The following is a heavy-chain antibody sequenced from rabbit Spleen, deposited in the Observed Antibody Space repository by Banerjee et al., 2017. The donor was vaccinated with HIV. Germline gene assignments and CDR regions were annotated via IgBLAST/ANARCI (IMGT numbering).Heavy chain of an antibody. CDR3: ARDLLGAIGWNFYL. V-gene: IGHV1S45*01. J-gene: IGHJ3*01. D-gene: IGHD5-1*01. CDR2: ICAGSGAVT. Sequence: QEQLVESGGGLVQPEGSLTLTCTASGFAFSSGAMCWVRQAPGKGLEWIGCICAGSGAVTYAGWAKGRFTISKTSSTTVTLQMTSLTAADTATYFCARDLLGAIGWNFYLWGQGTLVTVS. CDR1: GFAFSSGA.